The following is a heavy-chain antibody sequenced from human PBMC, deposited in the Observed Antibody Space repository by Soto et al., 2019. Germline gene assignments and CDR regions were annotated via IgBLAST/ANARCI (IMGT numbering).Heavy chain of an antibody. CDR3: ARYSSSLESVYYGMDV. D-gene: IGHD6-13*01. CDR1: GYTFTSYD. CDR2: MNPNSGNT. J-gene: IGHJ6*02. V-gene: IGHV1-8*01. Sequence: GASVKVSCKASGYTFTSYDINWVRQATGQGLEWMGWMNPNSGNTGYAQKFQGRVTMTRNTSISTAYMELSSLRSEDTAVYYCARYSSSLESVYYGMDVWGQGTTVTVSS.